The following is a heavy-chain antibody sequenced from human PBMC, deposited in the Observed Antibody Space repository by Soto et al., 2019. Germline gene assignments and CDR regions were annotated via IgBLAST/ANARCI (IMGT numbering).Heavy chain of an antibody. Sequence: HPGGSLRLSCAASGFTFSSYAMHWVRQAPGKGLEWVAVISYDGSNKYYADSVKGRFTISRDNSKNTLYLQMNSLRAEDTAVYYCARDLLHPMIYYYYYGMDVWGQGTTVTVSS. V-gene: IGHV3-30-3*01. CDR1: GFTFSSYA. CDR2: ISYDGSNK. J-gene: IGHJ6*02. CDR3: ARDLLHPMIYYYYYGMDV. D-gene: IGHD2-15*01.